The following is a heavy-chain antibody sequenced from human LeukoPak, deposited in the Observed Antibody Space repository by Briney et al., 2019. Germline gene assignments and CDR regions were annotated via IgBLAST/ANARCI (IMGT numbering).Heavy chain of an antibody. J-gene: IGHJ6*02. V-gene: IGHV3-30*04. CDR2: ISYDGSNK. CDR3: AREGIVVLPVVYGMDV. CDR1: GFTFSSYA. Sequence: GRSLRLSCAASGFTFSSYAMHWVRQAPGKGLEWVAVISYDGSNKYYADSVKGRFTVSRDDSKNTLYLQMDSLRAEDTAVYYCAREGIVVLPVVYGMDVWGQGTTVTVSS. D-gene: IGHD2-2*01.